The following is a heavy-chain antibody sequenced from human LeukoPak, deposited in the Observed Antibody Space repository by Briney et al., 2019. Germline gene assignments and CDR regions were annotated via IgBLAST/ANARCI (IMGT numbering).Heavy chain of an antibody. Sequence: GGSLRLSCAASGFSVSSNYMNWVRQAPGKGLEWVSVMYSGGTTYYADSLKGRFTLSRDKSENNLYLQMNSLRAKDTAVYYCARGGNYYDRSGYYSGQALDIWGQGTMVTVSS. D-gene: IGHD3-22*01. CDR1: GFSVSSNY. CDR2: MYSGGTT. V-gene: IGHV3-53*01. J-gene: IGHJ3*02. CDR3: ARGGNYYDRSGYYSGQALDI.